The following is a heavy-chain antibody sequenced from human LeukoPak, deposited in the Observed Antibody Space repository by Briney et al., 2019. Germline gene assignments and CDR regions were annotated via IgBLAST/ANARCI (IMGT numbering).Heavy chain of an antibody. CDR1: GGSISSYY. Sequence: SETLSLTCTVSGGSISSYYWSWIRQPPGKGLEWIGYIYYSGGTNYNPSLKSRVTISVDTSKNHFSLRLSSVTAADTAVYYCARQSIAARGYYYYMDVWGKGTTVTVSS. CDR2: IYYSGGT. D-gene: IGHD6-6*01. J-gene: IGHJ6*03. CDR3: ARQSIAARGYYYYMDV. V-gene: IGHV4-59*08.